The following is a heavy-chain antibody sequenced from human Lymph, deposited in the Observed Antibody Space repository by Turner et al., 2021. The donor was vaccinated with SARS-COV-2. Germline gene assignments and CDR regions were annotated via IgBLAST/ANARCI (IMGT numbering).Heavy chain of an antibody. V-gene: IGHV3-53*02. CDR3: ARDLGTYGMDV. Sequence: EVQLVETGGGLIQPGGSLRLSCAASGIIVSRNYMNWVRQAPGKGLEWVSVIYSGGTTYYADSVKGRFTSSRDNSKNTLYLQMNSLRVEDTAVYYRARDLGTYGMDVWGQGTTVTVSS. CDR1: GIIVSRNY. D-gene: IGHD6-13*01. CDR2: IYSGGTT. J-gene: IGHJ6*02.